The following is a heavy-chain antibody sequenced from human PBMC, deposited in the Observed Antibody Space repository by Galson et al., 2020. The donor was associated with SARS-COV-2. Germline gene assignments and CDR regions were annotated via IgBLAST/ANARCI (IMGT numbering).Heavy chain of an antibody. CDR2: IFYDGSDK. D-gene: IGHD6-19*01. Sequence: GGSLRLSCAASGFTFSGHAIHWVCQAPGKGLEWVAQIFYDGSDKYNGDAVKGRFTISRDSSKNTVYLQMNNLRADDTAVYYCARDGQSSSGWAFDYWGQGTLVTVSS. CDR3: ARDGQSSSGWAFDY. CDR1: GFTFSGHA. J-gene: IGHJ4*02. V-gene: IGHV3-33*01.